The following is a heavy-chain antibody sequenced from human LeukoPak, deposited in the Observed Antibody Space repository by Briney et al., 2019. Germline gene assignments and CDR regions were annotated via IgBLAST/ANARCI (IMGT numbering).Heavy chain of an antibody. J-gene: IGHJ6*03. Sequence: PSETLSLTCAVYGGSFSGYYWSWIRQPPGKGLEWIGEINHSGSTNYNPSLKSRVTISVDTPKNQFSLKLSSVTAADTAVYYCARGYYDFWSGYYYYMDVWGKGTTVTVSS. V-gene: IGHV4-34*01. CDR2: INHSGST. D-gene: IGHD3-3*01. CDR3: ARGYYDFWSGYYYYMDV. CDR1: GGSFSGYY.